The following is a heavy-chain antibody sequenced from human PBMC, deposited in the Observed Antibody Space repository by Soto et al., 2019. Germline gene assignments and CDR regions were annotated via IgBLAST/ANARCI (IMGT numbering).Heavy chain of an antibody. CDR1: GGSISSGGYS. CDR2: IYYSGST. Sequence: SETLSLTCAVSGGSISSGGYSWSWIRQPPGKGLEWIGYIYYSGSTYYNPSLKSRVTISVDTSKNQSSLKLSSVTAADTAVYYCARYYSNYRNFDYWGQGTLVTVSS. CDR3: ARYYSNYRNFDY. D-gene: IGHD4-4*01. V-gene: IGHV4-30-2*05. J-gene: IGHJ4*02.